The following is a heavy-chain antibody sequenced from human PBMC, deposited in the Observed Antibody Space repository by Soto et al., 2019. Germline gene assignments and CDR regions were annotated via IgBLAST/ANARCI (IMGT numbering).Heavy chain of an antibody. CDR1: GYTFTGYY. Sequence: ASVKVSCKASGYTFTGYYMHWVRQAPGQGLGWMGWINPNSGGTNYAQKFQGRVTMTRDTSISTAYMELSSVTAADTAVYYCARKPRRFGGYYFDYWGQGTLVTVSS. CDR2: INPNSGGT. V-gene: IGHV1-2*02. D-gene: IGHD3-10*01. J-gene: IGHJ4*02. CDR3: ARKPRRFGGYYFDY.